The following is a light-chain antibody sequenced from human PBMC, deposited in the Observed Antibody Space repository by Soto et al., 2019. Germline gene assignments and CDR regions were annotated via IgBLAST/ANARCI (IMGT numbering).Light chain of an antibody. CDR3: QQFGGSPPAFT. J-gene: IGKJ2*01. CDR2: GTS. CDR1: QSVSSRN. Sequence: ESMLTQSPGTLSLSPGERATLSCRASQSVSSRNLAWYQQKPGQAPRLLIYGTSIRATGIPDRFSGSGSGTDFTLTITTLEPEDLAVYYCQQFGGSPPAFTFGQGTKVEI. V-gene: IGKV3-20*01.